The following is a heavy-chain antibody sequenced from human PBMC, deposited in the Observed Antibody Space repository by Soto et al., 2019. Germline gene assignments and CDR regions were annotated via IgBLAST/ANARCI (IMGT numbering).Heavy chain of an antibody. CDR2: ISYDGSNK. CDR1: GFTFSSYA. V-gene: IGHV3-30-3*01. CDR3: ARSSYYDYVWGSYRAYYFDY. D-gene: IGHD3-16*02. Sequence: QVQLVESGGGVVQPGRSLRLSCAASGFTFSSYAMHWVRQAPGKGLEWVAVISYDGSNKYYADSVKGRFTISRDNSKNTLYLQMNSLRAEDTAVYYCARSSYYDYVWGSYRAYYFDYWGQGTLVTVSS. J-gene: IGHJ4*02.